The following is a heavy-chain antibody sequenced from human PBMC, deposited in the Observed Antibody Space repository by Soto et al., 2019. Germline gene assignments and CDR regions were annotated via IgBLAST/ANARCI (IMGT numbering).Heavy chain of an antibody. D-gene: IGHD2-15*01. Sequence: QVQLQESGPGLVKPSETLSLTCTVSSASFTVYYWSWIRQPPGKGLEWIGYIYYSGSTSYNPSLTSRVTLSADTSKNQFSLKLRSVTAADTAVYYCARDAGGPGDYWDQGVLVTVSS. V-gene: IGHV4-59*01. J-gene: IGHJ4*02. CDR3: ARDAGGPGDY. CDR1: SASFTVYY. CDR2: IYYSGST.